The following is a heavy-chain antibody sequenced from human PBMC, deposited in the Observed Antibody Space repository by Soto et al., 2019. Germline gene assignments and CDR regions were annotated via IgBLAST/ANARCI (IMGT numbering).Heavy chain of an antibody. CDR2: ISGSGGST. J-gene: IGHJ4*02. CDR3: AKDDDSSGYYNPFDY. V-gene: IGHV3-23*01. CDR1: GFTFSSYA. D-gene: IGHD3-22*01. Sequence: PGGSLRLSCAASGFTFSSYAMSWVRQAPGKGLEWVSAISGSGGSTYYADSVKGRFTISRDNSKNTLYLQMNSLRAEDTAVFYCAKDDDSSGYYNPFDYWGQGTLVTVSS.